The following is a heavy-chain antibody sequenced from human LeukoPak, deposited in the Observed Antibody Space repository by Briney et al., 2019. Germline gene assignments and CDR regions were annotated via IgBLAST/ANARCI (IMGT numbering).Heavy chain of an antibody. Sequence: PGGSLRLSCAASGFTFSSYSMNWVRQAPGKGLEWVSSISSSSSYIYYADSVKGRFTISRDNAKNSLYLQMNSLRAEDTAVYYCASLPYCSSTSCYLGYWGQGTLVTVSS. D-gene: IGHD2-2*01. CDR1: GFTFSSYS. CDR3: ASLPYCSSTSCYLGY. J-gene: IGHJ4*02. V-gene: IGHV3-21*01. CDR2: ISSSSSYI.